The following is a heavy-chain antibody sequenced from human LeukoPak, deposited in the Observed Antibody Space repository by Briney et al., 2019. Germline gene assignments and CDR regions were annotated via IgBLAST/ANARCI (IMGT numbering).Heavy chain of an antibody. J-gene: IGHJ4*02. CDR2: IDYSGST. CDR1: GGSISTDY. V-gene: IGHV4-59*01. CDR3: ARAWGRDFNY. D-gene: IGHD7-27*01. Sequence: SETLSLTCTLSGGSISTDYWNWIRQPSGKGLEWIGYIDYSGSTNYNPSLKSRVTILVDTSKNQFSLRLSSVTAADTAVYYCARAWGRDFNYWGQGTLVTVSS.